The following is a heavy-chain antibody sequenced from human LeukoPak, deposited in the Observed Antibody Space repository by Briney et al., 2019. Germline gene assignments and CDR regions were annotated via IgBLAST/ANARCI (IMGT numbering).Heavy chain of an antibody. CDR1: GFTFTAYW. V-gene: IGHV5-51*01. Sequence: GESLKISCKTSGFTFTAYWIVWVRQVPGKGLECVGGIAPGDPATRYSPSFQGQVTMSADKSLTTAYLQWDSLKASDTAIYYCALRNGYGSARPYVDWLDPWGQGTLVAVSS. D-gene: IGHD3-10*01. CDR3: ALRNGYGSARPYVDWLDP. CDR2: IAPGDPAT. J-gene: IGHJ5*02.